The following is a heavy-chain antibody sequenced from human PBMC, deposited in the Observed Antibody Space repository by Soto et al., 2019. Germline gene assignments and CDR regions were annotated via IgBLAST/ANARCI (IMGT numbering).Heavy chain of an antibody. CDR1: GYTFTSYA. V-gene: IGHV1-69*04. D-gene: IGHD2-15*01. Sequence: SVKVSCKASGYTFTSYAMHWVRQAPGQGLEWMGRIIPILGIANYAQKFQGRVTITADKSTSTAYMELSSLRSEDTAVYYCARDQTLVVAASYGMDVWGQGTTVTVSS. CDR2: IIPILGIA. CDR3: ARDQTLVVAASYGMDV. J-gene: IGHJ6*02.